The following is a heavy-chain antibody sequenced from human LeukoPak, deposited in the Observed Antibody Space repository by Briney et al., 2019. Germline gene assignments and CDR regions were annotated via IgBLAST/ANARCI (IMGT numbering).Heavy chain of an antibody. CDR1: GGSFSGYY. Sequence: PSETLSLTCAVYGGSFSGYYWSWIRQPPGKGLEWIGEINHSGSTNYNPSLKSRVTISVDTSKNQFSLRLSSVTAADTAVYYCARGVQRAALVPPYYFDFWGQGTLVTVSS. J-gene: IGHJ4*02. V-gene: IGHV4-34*01. CDR2: INHSGST. CDR3: ARGVQRAALVPPYYFDF. D-gene: IGHD5-18*01.